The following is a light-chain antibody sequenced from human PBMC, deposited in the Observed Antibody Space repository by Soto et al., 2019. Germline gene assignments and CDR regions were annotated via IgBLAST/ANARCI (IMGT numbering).Light chain of an antibody. J-gene: IGLJ2*01. Sequence: QSVLTQPPSVSAAPGQKATISCSGSSSNIGYNYVFWYQQLPGTAPKLLIYENNKRPSGIPDRFSGSKSGTSATLGITGLQTGDEADYYCGTWDSSLSTVLFGGGTKVTVL. V-gene: IGLV1-51*02. CDR3: GTWDSSLSTVL. CDR2: ENN. CDR1: SSNIGYNY.